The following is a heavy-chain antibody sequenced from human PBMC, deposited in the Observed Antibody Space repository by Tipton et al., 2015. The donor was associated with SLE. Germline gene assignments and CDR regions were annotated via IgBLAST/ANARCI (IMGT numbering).Heavy chain of an antibody. J-gene: IGHJ4*02. Sequence: SLRLSCTASGFTFSKYWMHWVRQAPGKGLVWVSRINSDGSSTGYADSVKGRLTISRDNAKNTLYLQMNSLRAEDTAVYYCARGSGYSYGPFDYWGQGTLGTVSS. CDR2: INSDGSST. V-gene: IGHV3-74*01. CDR3: ARGSGYSYGPFDY. CDR1: GFTFSKYW. D-gene: IGHD5-18*01.